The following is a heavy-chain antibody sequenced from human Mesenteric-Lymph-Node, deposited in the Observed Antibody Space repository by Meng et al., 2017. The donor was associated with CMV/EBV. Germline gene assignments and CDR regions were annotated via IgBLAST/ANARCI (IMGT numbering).Heavy chain of an antibody. D-gene: IGHD3-22*01. CDR2: ISYVSSAI. CDR1: GSSLSGHI. V-gene: IGHV3-48*04. J-gene: IGHJ4*02. Sequence: GGSLRLSCTASGSSLSGHIMNWVRQAPGKGPEWISYISYVSSAIYYADSVKGRFTISRDNGKNSVFLQMNSLRAEDTAVYYCARMRYSASSGHYYRDFDYWGQGTLVTVSS. CDR3: ARMRYSASSGHYYRDFDY.